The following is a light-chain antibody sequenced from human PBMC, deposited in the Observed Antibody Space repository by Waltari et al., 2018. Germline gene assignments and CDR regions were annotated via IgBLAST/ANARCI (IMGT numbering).Light chain of an antibody. Sequence: QLLLNQPPSASASLRPSLNLTHTPSGGLTSTVIPWHQQQPEKGPRYLMKVYSDGSHSKGGENPDRFSGSSSGAERYLTISSGQSGDEADYYCQTGGHGTWVFGGGTKLTVL. J-gene: IGLJ3*02. CDR2: VYSDGSH. V-gene: IGLV4-69*01. CDR3: QTGGHGTWV. CDR1: GGLTSTV.